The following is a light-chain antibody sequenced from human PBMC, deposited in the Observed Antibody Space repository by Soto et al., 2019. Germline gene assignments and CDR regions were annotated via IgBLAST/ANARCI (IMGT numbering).Light chain of an antibody. CDR3: CSYAGNYAWV. CDR2: DVS. V-gene: IGLV2-11*01. CDR1: SSDVGGYDH. Sequence: QSALAQPRSVSGSPAQSVAISCSGTSSDVGGYDHVSWYQQHPGKAPKLMIYDVSKRPSGVPDRFSGSKSGNTASLTISGLPAEDAADYYCCSYAGNYAWVFGGGTKLTVL. J-gene: IGLJ3*02.